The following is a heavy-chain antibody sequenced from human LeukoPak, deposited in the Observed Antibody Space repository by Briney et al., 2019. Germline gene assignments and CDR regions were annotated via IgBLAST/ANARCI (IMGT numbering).Heavy chain of an antibody. Sequence: GGSLRLSCAASGFTFSSYAMSWVRQAPGKGLVWVSRINSDGSSTSYADSVKGRFTISRDNAKNTLYLQMNSLRAEDTAVYYCARGLRYFDWLFPPDAFDIWGQGTMVTVSS. V-gene: IGHV3-74*01. J-gene: IGHJ3*02. CDR2: INSDGSST. D-gene: IGHD3-9*01. CDR3: ARGLRYFDWLFPPDAFDI. CDR1: GFTFSSYA.